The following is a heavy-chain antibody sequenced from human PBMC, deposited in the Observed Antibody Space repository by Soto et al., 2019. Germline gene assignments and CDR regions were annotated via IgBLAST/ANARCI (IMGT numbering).Heavy chain of an antibody. CDR1: GFTVSSTY. D-gene: IGHD3-3*01. Sequence: EVQLVESGGGLVQPGGSLRLSCAASGFTVSSTYMTWVRQAPGKGLEWVSVIYSGGSTHYADSVKGRFTISRDNSKNTVYLQMNCLRAEDTAVYYCARVAGGSGYYMPYFDLWGQGTLVTVSS. J-gene: IGHJ4*02. V-gene: IGHV3-66*01. CDR2: IYSGGST. CDR3: ARVAGGSGYYMPYFDL.